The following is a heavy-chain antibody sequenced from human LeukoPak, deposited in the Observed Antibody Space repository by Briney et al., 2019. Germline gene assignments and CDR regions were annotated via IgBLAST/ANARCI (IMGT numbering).Heavy chain of an antibody. CDR2: IRYDGSNK. Sequence: PGGSLRLSCAASGFTFSSYGMHWVRQAPGKGLEWVAFIRYDGSNKYYADSVKGRFTISRDNAKNSLYLQMNSLRAEDTAVYYCANAWEYQLPLDYWGQGTLVTVSS. V-gene: IGHV3-30*02. J-gene: IGHJ4*02. CDR1: GFTFSSYG. D-gene: IGHD2-2*01. CDR3: ANAWEYQLPLDY.